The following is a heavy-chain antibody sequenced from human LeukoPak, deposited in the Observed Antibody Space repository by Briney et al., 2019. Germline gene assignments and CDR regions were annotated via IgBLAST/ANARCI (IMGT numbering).Heavy chain of an antibody. D-gene: IGHD5-24*01. Sequence: ASVKVSCKASGGTFSSYAISWVRQAPGQGLEWMGGIIPIFGTANYAQKFQGRVTITTDESTSTAYMELSSLRSEDTAVYYCASYGHRDGYNLGYYYYYMDVWGKGTTVTVSS. CDR2: IIPIFGTA. CDR1: GGTFSSYA. CDR3: ASYGHRDGYNLGYYYYYMDV. V-gene: IGHV1-69*05. J-gene: IGHJ6*03.